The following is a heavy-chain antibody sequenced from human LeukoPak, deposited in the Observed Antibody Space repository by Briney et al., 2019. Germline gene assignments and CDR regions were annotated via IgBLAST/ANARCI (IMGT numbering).Heavy chain of an antibody. J-gene: IGHJ4*02. CDR2: IYTSGST. Sequence: SETLSLTCTVSGVSISSYYRSWIRQPPGKGLEWIGRIYTSGSTNYNPSIKSRVTMSVDTSKNQFSLKLSSVTAADTGVYYCAGFSRMIDYWGQGTLVTVSS. CDR3: AGFSRMIDY. V-gene: IGHV4-4*07. CDR1: GVSISSYY.